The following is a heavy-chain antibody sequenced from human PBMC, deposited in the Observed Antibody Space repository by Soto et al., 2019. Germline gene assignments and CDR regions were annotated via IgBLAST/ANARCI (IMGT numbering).Heavy chain of an antibody. D-gene: IGHD5-12*01. Sequence: GGSLRLSCAASGFTFSAYWMHWVLQAPGKGLLWVSRVRGDGSSPTYADSVKGRFTISRDNAKNTLSLQMNSLGAEDTAVYYCAKIGPRGYSGYDYGAPAYWGQGTLVTVSS. CDR1: GFTFSAYW. CDR2: VRGDGSSP. CDR3: AKIGPRGYSGYDYGAPAY. J-gene: IGHJ4*02. V-gene: IGHV3-74*01.